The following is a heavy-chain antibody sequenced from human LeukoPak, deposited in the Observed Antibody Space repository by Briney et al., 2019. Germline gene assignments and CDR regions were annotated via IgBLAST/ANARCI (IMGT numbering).Heavy chain of an antibody. D-gene: IGHD6-13*01. CDR2: IIPIFGTA. Sequence: SVKVSCKASGGTFSSYAISWVRQAPGQGLEWMGGIIPIFGTANYAQKFQGRVTITADESTSTAYMELRSLRSDDTAVYYCARDPGIAAADLDYWGQGTLVTVSS. CDR1: GGTFSSYA. V-gene: IGHV1-69*13. CDR3: ARDPGIAAADLDY. J-gene: IGHJ4*02.